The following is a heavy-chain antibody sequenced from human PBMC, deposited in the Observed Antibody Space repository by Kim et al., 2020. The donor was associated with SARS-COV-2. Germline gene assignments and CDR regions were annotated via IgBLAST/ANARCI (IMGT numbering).Heavy chain of an antibody. CDR3: ARGPHYGSGSSYFDY. D-gene: IGHD3-10*01. V-gene: IGHV1-8*01. Sequence: QKCQGRVPMTRNTSISTAYMELSSLRSEDTAVYYCARGPHYGSGSSYFDYWGQGTLVTVSS. J-gene: IGHJ4*02.